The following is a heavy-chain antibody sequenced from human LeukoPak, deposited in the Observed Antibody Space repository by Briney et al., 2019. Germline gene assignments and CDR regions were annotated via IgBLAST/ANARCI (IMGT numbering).Heavy chain of an antibody. CDR1: GGSFSGYY. CDR3: ARVAAAGFYFDY. CDR2: VNHSGST. V-gene: IGHV4-34*01. Sequence: KPSETLSLTCAVYGGSFSGYYWSWIRQPPGKGLEWIGEVNHSGSTNYNPSLKSRVTISVDTSKNQFSLKLSSVSAADTAVYYCARVAAAGFYFDYWGQGTLDTVSS. J-gene: IGHJ4*02. D-gene: IGHD6-13*01.